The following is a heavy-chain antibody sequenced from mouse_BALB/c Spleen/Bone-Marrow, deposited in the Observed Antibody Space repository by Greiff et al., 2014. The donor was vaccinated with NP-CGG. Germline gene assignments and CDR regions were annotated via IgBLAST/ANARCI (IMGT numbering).Heavy chain of an antibody. CDR2: INPYNDVT. CDR3: ARDGWLLRFDY. CDR1: GYIFTSYV. V-gene: IGHV1-14*01. J-gene: IGHJ2*01. D-gene: IGHD2-3*01. Sequence: HLVESGPELVKPGTSVKMSCKASGYIFTSYVMDWVKQKPGQGLEWIGYINPYNDVTNYNEKFKGKATLTSDKSSSTAYMEVSSLTSEDSAVYYCARDGWLLRFDYWGQGTTLTVSS.